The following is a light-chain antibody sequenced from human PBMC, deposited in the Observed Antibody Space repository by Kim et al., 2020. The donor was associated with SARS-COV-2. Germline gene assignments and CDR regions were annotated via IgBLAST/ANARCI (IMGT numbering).Light chain of an antibody. J-gene: IGKJ2*01. CDR1: QSVSRN. CDR2: GAS. V-gene: IGKV3-15*01. Sequence: GSPGERATLSCRASQSVSRNLASYQHIHGQAPRLLIYGASTRATGIPARFSGSGSGTEFTLTISSLQSEDFAVYYCQQYNNSPPYTFGQGTKLEI. CDR3: QQYNNSPPYT.